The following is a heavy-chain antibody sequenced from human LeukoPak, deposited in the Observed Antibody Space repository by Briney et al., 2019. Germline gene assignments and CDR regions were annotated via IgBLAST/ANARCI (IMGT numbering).Heavy chain of an antibody. J-gene: IGHJ4*02. Sequence: SETLSLTCTVSGGSISSSSYYWGWIRQPPGKGLEWIGSIYYSGSTYYNPSLKSRVTISGDTSNNQLSLKVNSVTAADTAVYYCARESEVGAAFFDYWGQGTLVTVSS. V-gene: IGHV4-39*07. D-gene: IGHD1-26*01. CDR1: GGSISSSSYY. CDR3: ARESEVGAAFFDY. CDR2: IYYSGST.